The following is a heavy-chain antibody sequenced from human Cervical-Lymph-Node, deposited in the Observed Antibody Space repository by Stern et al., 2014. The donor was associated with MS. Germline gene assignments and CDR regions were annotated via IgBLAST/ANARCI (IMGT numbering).Heavy chain of an antibody. V-gene: IGHV1-3*01. CDR2: ITPGHGNT. J-gene: IGHJ3*02. CDR3: ARSIAGYDNFYHGAFDI. Sequence: VQLVESEAEVKKPGASVTLSCKASGYTFTSYAIHWVRQAPGQRLEWMGWITPGHGNTRHSQKFQDRVAITRDASASTAYVELSGLRSEDTAVYYCARSIAGYDNFYHGAFDIWGQGTVVTVSS. CDR1: GYTFTSYA. D-gene: IGHD5-12*01.